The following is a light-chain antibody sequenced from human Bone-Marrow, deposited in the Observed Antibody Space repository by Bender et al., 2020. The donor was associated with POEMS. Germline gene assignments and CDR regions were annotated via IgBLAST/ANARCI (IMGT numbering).Light chain of an antibody. CDR2: EVS. CDR1: SSDVGSYDL. CDR3: CLYAGSSTSV. V-gene: IGLV2-23*02. Sequence: QSALTQPASVSGSPGQSITISCAGTSSDVGSYDLVSWYQQHPGKAPKLMIYEVSKRPSGVSNRFSGSKSGNTASLTISGLQAEDEADYYCCLYAGSSTSVFGGGTKLTVL. J-gene: IGLJ2*01.